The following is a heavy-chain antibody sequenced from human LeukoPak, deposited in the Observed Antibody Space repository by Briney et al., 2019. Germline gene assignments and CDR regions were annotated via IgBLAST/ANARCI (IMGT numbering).Heavy chain of an antibody. V-gene: IGHV4-4*02. J-gene: IGHJ4*02. CDR1: GGSISSGNW. Sequence: GTLSLPCAVSGGSISSGNWWSWVRQPPEKGLEWIGEIYHSRTTNYNPSLKSRVTISVDKSKNQLSLKLSSVTAADTAVYYCARHIGVAGTRGFDYWGQGTLVTVSS. D-gene: IGHD6-19*01. CDR3: ARHIGVAGTRGFDY. CDR2: IYHSRTT.